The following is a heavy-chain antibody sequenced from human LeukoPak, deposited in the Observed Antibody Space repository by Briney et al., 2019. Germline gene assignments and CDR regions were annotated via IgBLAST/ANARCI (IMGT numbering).Heavy chain of an antibody. D-gene: IGHD1-20*01. V-gene: IGHV1-46*01. J-gene: IGHJ4*02. CDR2: INPNGGGT. CDR1: GYTFSTYY. CDR3: ARDMTGKRGYFDY. Sequence: ASVRVSCKASGYTFSTYYMHWVRQAPGQGLDWMGLINPNGGGTGYAQKFQGRVTMTRDTSTSTIYMELSSLKSEDTAVYYCARDMTGKRGYFDYWGQGTLVTVSS.